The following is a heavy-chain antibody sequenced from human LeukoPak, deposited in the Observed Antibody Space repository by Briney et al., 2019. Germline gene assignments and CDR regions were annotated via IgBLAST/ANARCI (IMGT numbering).Heavy chain of an antibody. CDR3: AREYCSGGSCYGFDY. J-gene: IGHJ4*02. CDR1: GFTFSSHW. V-gene: IGHV3-7*01. CDR2: IKPDGSEK. Sequence: GGSLRLSCAASGFTFSSHWMSWVRQAPGKGPEWVANIKPDGSEKYYVDSVKGRFTISRDNAKNSLYLQMNSLRAEDTAVYYCAREYCSGGSCYGFDYWGQGTLVTVSS. D-gene: IGHD2-15*01.